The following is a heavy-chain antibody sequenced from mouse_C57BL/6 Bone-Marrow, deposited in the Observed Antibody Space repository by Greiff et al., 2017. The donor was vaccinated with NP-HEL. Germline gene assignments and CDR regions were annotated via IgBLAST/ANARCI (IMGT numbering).Heavy chain of an antibody. CDR2: IYPGSGNT. Sequence: VQVVESGPELVKPGASVKISCKASGYTFTDYYINWVKQRPGQGLAWIARIYPGSGNTYYNEKFKGKATLTAEKSSSTAYMQLSSLTSEDSAFYFCATAQSGYFDYWGQGTTLTVSS. V-gene: IGHV1-76*01. CDR1: GYTFTDYY. J-gene: IGHJ2*01. D-gene: IGHD3-2*02. CDR3: ATAQSGYFDY.